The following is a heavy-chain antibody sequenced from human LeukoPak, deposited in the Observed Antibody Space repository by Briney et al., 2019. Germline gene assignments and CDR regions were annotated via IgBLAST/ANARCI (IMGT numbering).Heavy chain of an antibody. J-gene: IGHJ4*02. Sequence: GESLETSWKASGYSFTSYLIGWVRQMPGKGLGLRGIISTGDSDTRYSPSFQGQVTFSAGKSSRTAYLQWSSLKASDTAMYHCARRFCSGGDCYYLFDYWGQGTLVTVSS. V-gene: IGHV5-51*01. CDR2: ISTGDSDT. D-gene: IGHD2-15*01. CDR3: ARRFCSGGDCYYLFDY. CDR1: GYSFTSYL.